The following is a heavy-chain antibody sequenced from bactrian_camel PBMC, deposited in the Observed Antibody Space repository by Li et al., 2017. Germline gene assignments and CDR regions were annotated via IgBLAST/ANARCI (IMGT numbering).Heavy chain of an antibody. D-gene: IGHD3*01. J-gene: IGHJ4*01. CDR2: IGTGGSTT. CDR1: GFTISNYA. V-gene: IGHV3S35*01. Sequence: QLVESGGGLVQPGGSLRLSCAASGFTISNYAMTWVRQTPGKELEWVSSIGTGGSTTYYADSVKGRFTISRDNSKNTLYLQLDSLKTDDTAMYYRVQGAPPTVLGGGTQVTVS.